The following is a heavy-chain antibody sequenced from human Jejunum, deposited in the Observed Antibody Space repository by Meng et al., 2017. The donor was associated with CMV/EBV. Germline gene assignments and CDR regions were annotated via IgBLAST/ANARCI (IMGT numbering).Heavy chain of an antibody. CDR3: VREYSSSSLYFHYGMDV. CDR2: IYYGNTT. V-gene: IGHV4-61*01. CDR1: VSSGSFR. D-gene: IGHD6-6*01. Sequence: VSSGSFRWCWVRQSPRGVVGRMWYIYYGNTTNYTPSIRSRIRISVDTSKNQFSLRMSAVTAADTAVYYGVREYSSSSLYFHYGMDVWGQGTTVTVSS. J-gene: IGHJ6*02.